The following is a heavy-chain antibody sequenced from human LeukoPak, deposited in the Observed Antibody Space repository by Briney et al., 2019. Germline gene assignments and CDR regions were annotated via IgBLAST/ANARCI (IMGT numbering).Heavy chain of an antibody. CDR3: AKQEGWGKRIDY. Sequence: GGSLRLSCAASGFTFSNAWMTWVRQAPGKGLEWVSAISGGGGSTYYADSVKGRFTISRDNSKNTLYLQMNSLRAEDTAVYYCAKQEGWGKRIDYWGQGTLVTVSS. CDR2: ISGGGGST. J-gene: IGHJ4*02. V-gene: IGHV3-23*01. CDR1: GFTFSNAW. D-gene: IGHD3-16*01.